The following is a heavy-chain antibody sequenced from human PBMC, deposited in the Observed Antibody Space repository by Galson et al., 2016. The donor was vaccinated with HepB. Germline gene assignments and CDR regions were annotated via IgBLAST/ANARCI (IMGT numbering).Heavy chain of an antibody. Sequence: SLRLSCAASGYIFSNYAMSWVRQAPGKGLEWVSHIDKDVTRTHYADSVEGRFTISRDNSKNTVYLQMTSLRAEDTAVYYCATWVRPHFDYWGQGTLVTVSA. V-gene: IGHV3-23*03. CDR2: IDKDVTRT. J-gene: IGHJ4*02. D-gene: IGHD5-12*01. CDR3: ATWVRPHFDY. CDR1: GYIFSNYA.